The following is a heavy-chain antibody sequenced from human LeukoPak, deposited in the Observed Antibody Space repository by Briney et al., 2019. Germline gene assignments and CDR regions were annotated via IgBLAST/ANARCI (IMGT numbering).Heavy chain of an antibody. CDR3: ARVRYCSSTSCYSGYFDY. V-gene: IGHV3-23*01. Sequence: GGSLGLSCAASGFTFSGYAMSWVRQAPGKGLEWVSAISGSGGSTYYADSVKGRFTISRDNSKNTLYLQMNSLRAEDTAVYYCARVRYCSSTSCYSGYFDYWGQGTLITVSS. D-gene: IGHD2-2*02. CDR2: ISGSGGST. J-gene: IGHJ4*02. CDR1: GFTFSGYA.